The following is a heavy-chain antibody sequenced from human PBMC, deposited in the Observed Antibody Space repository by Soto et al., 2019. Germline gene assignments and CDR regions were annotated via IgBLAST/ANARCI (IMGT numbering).Heavy chain of an antibody. CDR1: GFTFSTYG. CDR2: IWYDGSNK. CDR3: AREPRGYSYGFDY. D-gene: IGHD5-18*01. V-gene: IGHV3-33*01. J-gene: IGHJ4*02. Sequence: QVQLVESGGGVVQPGRSLRLSCAASGFTFSTYGMHWVRQAPGKGLEWVAVIWYDGSNKYYGDSVKGRFTISRDNSKNTLYLQMNSLSAEDTAVYYCAREPRGYSYGFDYWGQGTLVTVSS.